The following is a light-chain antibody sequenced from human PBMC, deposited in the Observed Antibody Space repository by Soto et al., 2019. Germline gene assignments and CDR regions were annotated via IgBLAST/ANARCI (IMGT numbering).Light chain of an antibody. CDR2: AAS. V-gene: IGKV1-39*01. Sequence: DIQMTQSPSSLSASVGDRVTITGRASQSISSYLNWYQQKPGKAPKLLIYAASSLQSGVPSRFSGSGSGTDFTLTISSLQPEDFATYYCQQSYSTPPTFGQGTKVDNK. J-gene: IGKJ1*01. CDR1: QSISSY. CDR3: QQSYSTPPT.